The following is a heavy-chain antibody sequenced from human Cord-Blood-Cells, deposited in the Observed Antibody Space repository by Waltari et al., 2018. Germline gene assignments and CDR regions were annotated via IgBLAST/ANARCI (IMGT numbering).Heavy chain of an antibody. D-gene: IGHD6-19*01. J-gene: IGHJ4*02. CDR1: GFTFSSYA. CDR3: AKTARGGWYFDY. V-gene: IGHV3-23*01. CDR2: ISGMGGST. Sequence: EVQLLESGGGLVQPGGSLRLSCAASGFTFSSYAMSWVRQAPGKGLEWVSAISGMGGSTYYADSLKGRFTISRDNSKNTLYLQMNSLRAEDTAVYYCAKTARGGWYFDYWGQGTLVTVSS.